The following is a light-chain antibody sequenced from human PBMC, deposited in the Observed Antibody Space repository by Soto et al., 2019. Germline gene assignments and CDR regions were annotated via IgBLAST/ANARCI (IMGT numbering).Light chain of an antibody. J-gene: IGKJ5*01. CDR2: ATS. V-gene: IGKV3-20*01. CDR3: QQYDSTVWT. CDR1: QTVDSRY. Sequence: ETVLTQSPGTLPLPPGETGTLSCRPSQTVDSRYLAWYQQKRGQAPTLLIYATSSRATGVPYRFSGSGSGPDFTLTIRSLEPEDFAVYYCQQYDSTVWTFGQGTRLEIK.